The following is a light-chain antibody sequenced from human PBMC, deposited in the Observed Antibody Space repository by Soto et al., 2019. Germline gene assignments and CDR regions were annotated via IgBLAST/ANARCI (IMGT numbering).Light chain of an antibody. CDR2: EGH. CDR1: SGYVGTYSL. J-gene: IGLJ1*01. Sequence: QSALAQPVSVSGSPGQSITISCTGASGYVGTYSLVSWYQQHPGKAPKVVIYEGHKRPSGVPDRFSGSTSVNTASLTISGLQTDDEADYYCCLYVGATTYVFGTGTKLTVL. CDR3: CLYVGATTYV. V-gene: IGLV2-23*01.